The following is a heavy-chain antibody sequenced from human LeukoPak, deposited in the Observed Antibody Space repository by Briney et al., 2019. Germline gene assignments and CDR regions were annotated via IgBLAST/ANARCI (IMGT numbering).Heavy chain of an antibody. Sequence: ASVTVSCKASGYTFTSYGISWVRQAPGQGLEWMGWISAYNGNTNYAQKLQGRVTMTTDTSTSTAYMELRSLRSDDTAVYYCARDRAYSSGWYFYWFDPWGQGTLVTVSS. D-gene: IGHD6-19*01. CDR1: GYTFTSYG. V-gene: IGHV1-18*01. J-gene: IGHJ5*02. CDR2: ISAYNGNT. CDR3: ARDRAYSSGWYFYWFDP.